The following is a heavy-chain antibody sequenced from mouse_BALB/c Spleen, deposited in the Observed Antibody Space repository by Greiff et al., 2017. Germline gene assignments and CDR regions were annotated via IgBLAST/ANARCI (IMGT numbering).Heavy chain of an antibody. J-gene: IGHJ4*01. CDR1: GFSLTSYG. CDR2: IWAGGST. Sequence: VKLVESGPGLVAPSQSLSITCTVSGFSLTSYGVHWVRQPPGKGLEWLGVIWAGGSTNYNSALMSRLSISKDNSKSQVFLKMNSLQTDDTAMYYCAMAYYRYYYAMDYWGQGTSVTVSS. D-gene: IGHD2-14*01. CDR3: AMAYYRYYYAMDY. V-gene: IGHV2-9*02.